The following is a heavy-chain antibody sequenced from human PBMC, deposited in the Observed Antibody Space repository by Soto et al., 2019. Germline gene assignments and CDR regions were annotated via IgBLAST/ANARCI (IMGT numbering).Heavy chain of an antibody. CDR2: IWYDGSNK. Sequence: GSLRLSCAASGFTFSSYGMHWVRQAPGKGLEWVAVIWYDGSNKYYADSVKGRFTISRDNSKNTLYLQMNSLRAEDTAVYYCARGPIVGATRDYYYYGMDVWGQGTTVTVSS. J-gene: IGHJ6*02. V-gene: IGHV3-33*01. CDR1: GFTFSSYG. D-gene: IGHD1-26*01. CDR3: ARGPIVGATRDYYYYGMDV.